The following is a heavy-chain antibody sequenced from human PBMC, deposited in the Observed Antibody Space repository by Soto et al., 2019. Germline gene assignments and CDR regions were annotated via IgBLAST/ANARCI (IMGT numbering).Heavy chain of an antibody. Sequence: SDTLSLTCTVSGGNISRSSYYWGWNRQPPGKGLEWSGSIYYSGSTNYNPSLKSRVTISVDTSKPQFSLKLSSVTAADTAVYYCARDGVASRSGWYWFDPWGQGTLVTVS. CDR1: GGNISRSSYY. CDR3: ARDGVASRSGWYWFDP. V-gene: IGHV4-39*07. J-gene: IGHJ5*02. D-gene: IGHD6-19*01. CDR2: IYYSGST.